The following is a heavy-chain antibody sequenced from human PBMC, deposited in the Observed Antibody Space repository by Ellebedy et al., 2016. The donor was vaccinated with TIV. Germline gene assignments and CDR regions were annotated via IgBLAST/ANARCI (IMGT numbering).Heavy chain of an antibody. V-gene: IGHV3-30-3*01. CDR3: ARVYSSYSFDY. Sequence: GESLKISCAASGFTFSSYGMHWVRQAPGKGLEWVAFISYDGSDKTYPDSVKGRFTISRDSSKNTLYLQINSLRAEDTSVYYCARVYSSYSFDYWGQGTLVTVSS. D-gene: IGHD6-6*01. CDR1: GFTFSSYG. J-gene: IGHJ4*02. CDR2: ISYDGSDK.